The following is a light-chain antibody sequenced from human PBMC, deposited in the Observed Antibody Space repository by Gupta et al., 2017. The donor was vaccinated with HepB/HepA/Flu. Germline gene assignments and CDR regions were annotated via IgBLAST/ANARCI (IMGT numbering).Light chain of an antibody. CDR2: DDS. V-gene: IGLV3-21*02. CDR1: NIGSKS. J-gene: IGLJ2*01. Sequence: SYALTQPPSVSVAPGQTATINCGGNNIGSKSVHWYPQKPRTAPVLVVYDDSGRTSGIPERFSGSKSGNTTSLTISRVEAGDEADYYCQVWDSSTDHRVLGVGTKLTV. CDR3: QVWDSSTDHRV.